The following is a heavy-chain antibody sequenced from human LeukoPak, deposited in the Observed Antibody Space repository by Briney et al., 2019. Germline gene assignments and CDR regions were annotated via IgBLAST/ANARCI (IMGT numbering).Heavy chain of an antibody. CDR2: ISSSSSYI. Sequence: GGSLRLSCAASGFTFSSYGMNWVRQAPGKGLEWVSSISSSSSYIYYADSVKGRFTISRDNAKNSLYLQMNSLRAEDTAVYYCAAYDSSGYYSDYWGQGTLVTVSS. V-gene: IGHV3-21*01. CDR1: GFTFSSYG. CDR3: AAYDSSGYYSDY. D-gene: IGHD3-22*01. J-gene: IGHJ4*02.